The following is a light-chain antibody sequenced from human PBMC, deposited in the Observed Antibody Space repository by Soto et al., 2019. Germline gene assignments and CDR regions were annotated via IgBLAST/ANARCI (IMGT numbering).Light chain of an antibody. J-gene: IGKJ5*01. CDR2: GAS. CDR3: QQYNTYSAT. CDR1: QNIVNW. Sequence: DIQMTQSPSTLSASVGDRVTITCRASQNIVNWLAWYQQKPGQAPRILIYGASTLERGVPSRFSGSGAGTEFTLTITKLQPDDIATYHCQQYNTYSATFGQGTRLEIK. V-gene: IGKV1-5*01.